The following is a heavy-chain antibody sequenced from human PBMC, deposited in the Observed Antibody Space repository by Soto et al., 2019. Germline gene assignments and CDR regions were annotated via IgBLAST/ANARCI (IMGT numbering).Heavy chain of an antibody. V-gene: IGHV4-39*02. Sequence: SETLSLTCTVSGASISSSRYKWGWIRQPPGKGLEWIGGIDNSGNTYYNPSLNSRVTISRDNARNSLYLQMDSLRDEDTALYYCAKGRYDFWSPYYFDSWGQGTLVTVSS. CDR2: IDNSGNT. J-gene: IGHJ4*02. D-gene: IGHD3-3*01. CDR1: GASISSSRYK. CDR3: AKGRYDFWSPYYFDS.